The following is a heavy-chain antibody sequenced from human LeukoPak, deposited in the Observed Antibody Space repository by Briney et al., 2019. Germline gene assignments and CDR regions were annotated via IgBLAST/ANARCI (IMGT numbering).Heavy chain of an antibody. CDR1: GFTFSSYA. V-gene: IGHV3-43*02. Sequence: PGGSLRLSCVVSGFTFSSYAMHWVRQAPGKGLEWVSLISGDGGSTYYADSVKGRFTISRDNSKNSLYLQMNSLRTEDTALYYCAKDKAAAAGSPDYWGQGTLVTVSS. CDR2: ISGDGGST. D-gene: IGHD6-13*01. CDR3: AKDKAAAAGSPDY. J-gene: IGHJ4*02.